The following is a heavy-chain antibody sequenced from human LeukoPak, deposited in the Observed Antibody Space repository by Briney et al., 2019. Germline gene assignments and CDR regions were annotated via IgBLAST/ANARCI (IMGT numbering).Heavy chain of an antibody. CDR1: GFTMTTYW. J-gene: IGHJ4*02. V-gene: IGHV3-7*01. D-gene: IGHD3-16*01. CDR3: ARDYEFTNKAWHGAPLDI. Sequence: PGGSLRLFCEVTGFTMTTYWMTWVRQAPGKGLEWVASVNEDGSDSYFVDSVKGRFSTSRDNAKNFLYLQMTSLGVEDTGVYYCARDYEFTNKAWHGAPLDIWGQGTLVTVSS. CDR2: VNEDGSDS.